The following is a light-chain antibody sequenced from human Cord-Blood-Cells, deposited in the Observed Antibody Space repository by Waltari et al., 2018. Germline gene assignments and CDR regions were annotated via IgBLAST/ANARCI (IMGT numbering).Light chain of an antibody. CDR1: RDDRRGYNY. J-gene: IGLJ2*01. Sequence: QSSLTPPPSVTASPGQSITIPCPGTRDDRRGYNYLSWYQQHPGKAPILMIYDVSNRPSGVSNRFSGSKSGNTASLTIYGVQAEDEADYFCSSYTSSSPVVFGGGTKLTVL. CDR2: DVS. CDR3: SSYTSSSPVV. V-gene: IGLV2-14*01.